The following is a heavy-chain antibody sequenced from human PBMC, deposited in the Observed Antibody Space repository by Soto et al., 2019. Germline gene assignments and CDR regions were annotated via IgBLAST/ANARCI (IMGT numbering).Heavy chain of an antibody. CDR3: ARTLYGDNVDY. Sequence: SVKVSCKAPGGTFSTYAISWVRQAPGQGLEWMGGIIPMFGTANYAQRLQDRVTITADESTNTVYMELSSLRSEDTAVYYCARTLYGDNVDYWGQGTLVTVSS. CDR2: IIPMFGTA. V-gene: IGHV1-69*13. CDR1: GGTFSTYA. J-gene: IGHJ4*02. D-gene: IGHD4-17*01.